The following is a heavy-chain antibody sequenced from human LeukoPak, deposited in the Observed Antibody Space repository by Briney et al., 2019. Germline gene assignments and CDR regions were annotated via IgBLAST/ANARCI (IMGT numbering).Heavy chain of an antibody. CDR3: AREAAGRSSSWWLIEH. CDR1: GFVFGDYY. D-gene: IGHD6-13*01. CDR2: INSGGATI. V-gene: IGHV3-11*01. Sequence: SGGSLRLSCAASGFVFGDYYMTWLRQAPGKGVEWISYINSGGATIYYADSVKGRFTVSRDNGKDSMYLQMNSLRVEDTAVYYCAREAAGRSSSWWLIEHWGQGTLVIVS. J-gene: IGHJ1*01.